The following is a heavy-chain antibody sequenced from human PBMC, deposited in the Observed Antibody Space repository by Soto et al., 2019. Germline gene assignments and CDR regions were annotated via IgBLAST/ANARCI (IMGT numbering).Heavy chain of an antibody. Sequence: GGSLRLSCAASGFTFSSYAMSWVRQAPGKGLEWVSAISGSGGSTYYADSVKGRFTISRDNSKNTLYLQMNSLRAEDTAVYYCAKNPTWGVVPAAIRGWFDPWGQGTLVTVYS. J-gene: IGHJ5*02. V-gene: IGHV3-23*01. CDR3: AKNPTWGVVPAAIRGWFDP. D-gene: IGHD2-2*02. CDR1: GFTFSSYA. CDR2: ISGSGGST.